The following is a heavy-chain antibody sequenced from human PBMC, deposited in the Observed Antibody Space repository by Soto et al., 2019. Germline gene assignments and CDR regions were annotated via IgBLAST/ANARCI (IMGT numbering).Heavy chain of an antibody. CDR1: SGTVSSGVYS. Sequence: SLASTVSSGTVSSGVYSWCWISQHPGKGLEWIGYIYYSGSTYYNPSLKSRVTISVDTSKNQFSLKLSSVTAADTAVYNCARSSTSANYFDYWGQGTLVSSPQ. V-gene: IGHV4-31*03. CDR2: IYYSGST. D-gene: IGHD2-2*01. J-gene: IGHJ4*02. CDR3: ARSSTSANYFDY.